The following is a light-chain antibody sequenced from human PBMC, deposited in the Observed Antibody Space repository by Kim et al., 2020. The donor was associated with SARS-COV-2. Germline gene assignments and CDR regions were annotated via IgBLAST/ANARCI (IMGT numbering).Light chain of an antibody. Sequence: PGQRVTISCTGSSSNIGAGYDVHWYQQLPGTAPKLLIYGNSNRPSGVPDRFSGSKSGTSASLAITGLQAEDEADYYCQSYDSSLSGWVFGTGTKVTV. V-gene: IGLV1-40*01. CDR1: SSNIGAGYD. CDR3: QSYDSSLSGWV. CDR2: GNS. J-gene: IGLJ1*01.